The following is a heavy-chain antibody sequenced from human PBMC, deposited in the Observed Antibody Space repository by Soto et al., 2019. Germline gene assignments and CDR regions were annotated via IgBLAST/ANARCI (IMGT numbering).Heavy chain of an antibody. CDR3: ARGLPLLRFAPQNWFDP. D-gene: IGHD3-3*01. V-gene: IGHV1-2*04. CDR1: GYTFTGYY. J-gene: IGHJ5*02. Sequence: GASVTVSCKASGYTFTGYYMNWVRQAPGQGLEWMGWINPNSCGTSYAQMFQGWVAMTRDTSISTAYMEPSRLRSDDTAVYYCARGLPLLRFAPQNWFDPWGQGTLVTVSS. CDR2: INPNSCGT.